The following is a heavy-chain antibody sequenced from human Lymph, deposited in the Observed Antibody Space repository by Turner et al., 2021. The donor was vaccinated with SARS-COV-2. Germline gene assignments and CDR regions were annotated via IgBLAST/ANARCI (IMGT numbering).Heavy chain of an antibody. V-gene: IGHV4-59*08. CDR2: FYKIRSI. J-gene: IGHJ6*02. CDR1: GGSISSTS. CDR3: ARHQGSTSGYDHGMNV. Sequence: QVQLQESGPGLVWPSETLSLTCTVSGGSISSTSWGWTRQSPGRGLEWIGYFYKIRSIDYNPALRSRVTISVDTSKNQLSLNLISVTAADTAVYYCARHQGSTSGYDHGMNVWGQGTAVIVSS. D-gene: IGHD1-1*01.